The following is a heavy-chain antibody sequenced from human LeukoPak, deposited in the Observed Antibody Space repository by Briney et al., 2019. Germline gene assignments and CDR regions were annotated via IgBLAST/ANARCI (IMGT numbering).Heavy chain of an antibody. J-gene: IGHJ4*02. CDR1: GFTFSRYG. CDR2: IWYDGSNR. CDR3: ARDFGFSPSSGYSFDY. D-gene: IGHD3-22*01. V-gene: IGHV3-33*01. Sequence: GGSLRLSCAASGFTFSRYGMHWVRQAPGKGLEWVVVIWYDGSNRQYVDSVKGRFTISRDNSKNMLYLQMNSLRADDTAVYYCARDFGFSPSSGYSFDYWGQGTLVTVSS.